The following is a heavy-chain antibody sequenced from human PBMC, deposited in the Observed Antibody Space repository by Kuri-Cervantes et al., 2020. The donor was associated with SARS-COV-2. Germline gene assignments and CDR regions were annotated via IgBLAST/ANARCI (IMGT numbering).Heavy chain of an antibody. V-gene: IGHV4-61*08. CDR3: ARTGYYDSSGPVGWFDP. CDR1: GGSISSGGYY. J-gene: IGHJ5*02. CDR2: IYYSGST. D-gene: IGHD3-22*01. Sequence: ESLKISCTVSGGSISSGGYYWSWIRQPPGKGLEWIGYIYYSGSTYYNPSLKSRVTMSVDTSKNQFSLELSSVTAVDTAVYYCARTGYYDSSGPVGWFDPWAREPWSPSPQ.